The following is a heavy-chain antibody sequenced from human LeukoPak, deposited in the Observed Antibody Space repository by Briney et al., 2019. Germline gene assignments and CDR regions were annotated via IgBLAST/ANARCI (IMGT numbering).Heavy chain of an antibody. CDR3: ARQPRDYYYDSSGYYYFDY. CDR2: ISAYNGNT. D-gene: IGHD3-22*01. Sequence: ASVKVSCKASGYTFTSYGIIWVRQAPGQGLEWMGWISAYNGNTNYAQKLQGRVTMTTDTSTSTAYMELRSLRSDDTAVYYCARQPRDYYYDSSGYYYFDYWGQGTLVTVSS. V-gene: IGHV1-18*01. J-gene: IGHJ4*02. CDR1: GYTFTSYG.